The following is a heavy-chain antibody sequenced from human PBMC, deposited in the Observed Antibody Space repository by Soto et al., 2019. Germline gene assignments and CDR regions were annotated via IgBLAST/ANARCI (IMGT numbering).Heavy chain of an antibody. CDR2: IYYSGST. Sequence: QVQLQESGPGLVKPSDTLSLTCAVSGYSISSSNWWGWIRQPPGKGLEWIGYIYYSGSTYYNPSLKSRVTMSVDTSKNQFSLKLSSVTAVDTAVYCCARTPYCSSTSCYVFGWFDPWGQGTLVTVSS. CDR1: GYSISSSNW. J-gene: IGHJ5*02. D-gene: IGHD2-2*01. V-gene: IGHV4-28*01. CDR3: ARTPYCSSTSCYVFGWFDP.